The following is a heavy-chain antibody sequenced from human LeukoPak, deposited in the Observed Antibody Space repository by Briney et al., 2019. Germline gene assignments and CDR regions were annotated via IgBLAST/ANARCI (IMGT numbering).Heavy chain of an antibody. D-gene: IGHD6-13*01. CDR1: GGTFSSYA. Sequence: ASVKVSCKASGGTFSSYAISWVRQAPGQGLEWMGGIIPIFGTANYAQKFQGRVTITTDESTSTAYMELSSLRSEDTAVYHCASQNSSSWYYFDSWGQGTLVTVYS. J-gene: IGHJ4*02. CDR3: ASQNSSSWYYFDS. CDR2: IIPIFGTA. V-gene: IGHV1-69*05.